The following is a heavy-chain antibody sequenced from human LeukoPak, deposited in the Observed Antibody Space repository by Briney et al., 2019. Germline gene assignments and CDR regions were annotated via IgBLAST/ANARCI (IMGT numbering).Heavy chain of an antibody. CDR3: ARDRLRWPKIDY. D-gene: IGHD4-23*01. J-gene: IGHJ4*02. CDR1: GGSISSSDYY. CDR2: IYYSVTT. V-gene: IGHV4-39*07. Sequence: SETLSLTCAVSGGSISSSDYYWGWIRQPPGKGLEWIGSIYYSVTTYYNPSLKSRVTISVDTSKNQFSLKLNSVTAADTAVYYCARDRLRWPKIDYWGQGTLVTVSS.